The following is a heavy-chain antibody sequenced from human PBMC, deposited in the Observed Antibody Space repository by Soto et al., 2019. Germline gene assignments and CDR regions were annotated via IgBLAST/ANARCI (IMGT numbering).Heavy chain of an antibody. J-gene: IGHJ4*02. Sequence: SGPTLVNPTQTLTLACTFSGFSLSTSGVGVGWIRQPPGKALEWLALIYWDDDKRYSPSLKSRLTITKDTSKNQVVLTMTNMDPVDTGTYYCAHTFDRDSRRIFDFDYWGQGTLVTVSS. D-gene: IGHD3-3*01. CDR3: AHTFDRDSRRIFDFDY. CDR1: GFSLSTSGVG. V-gene: IGHV2-5*02. CDR2: IYWDDDK.